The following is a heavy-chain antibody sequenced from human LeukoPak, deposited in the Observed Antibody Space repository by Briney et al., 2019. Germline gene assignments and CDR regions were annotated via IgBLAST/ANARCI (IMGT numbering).Heavy chain of an antibody. CDR2: FDPEDGET. J-gene: IGHJ5*02. Sequence: ASVKVSCKVSGYTLTELSMHWVRQAPGKGLEWMGGFDPEDGETIYAQKFQGRVTMTEDTSTDTAYMELSSLRSEDTAVYYCATDYYDFWSGYLPPFDLWGQGTLVTVSS. D-gene: IGHD3-3*01. CDR1: GYTLTELS. V-gene: IGHV1-24*01. CDR3: ATDYYDFWSGYLPPFDL.